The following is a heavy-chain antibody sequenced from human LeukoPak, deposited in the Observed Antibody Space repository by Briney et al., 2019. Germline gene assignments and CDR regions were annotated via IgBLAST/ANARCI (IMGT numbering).Heavy chain of an antibody. CDR2: IYSGGST. Sequence: GGSLRLSCAASGFTVSSNYMSWVRQTPGKGLEWVSVIYSGGSTYYADSVKGRFTISRDSSKNTLFLQMNSLRVEDTAVYYCARLEYSSSPGFDYWGQGTLVTVSS. J-gene: IGHJ4*02. CDR3: ARLEYSSSPGFDY. D-gene: IGHD6-6*01. CDR1: GFTVSSNY. V-gene: IGHV3-66*04.